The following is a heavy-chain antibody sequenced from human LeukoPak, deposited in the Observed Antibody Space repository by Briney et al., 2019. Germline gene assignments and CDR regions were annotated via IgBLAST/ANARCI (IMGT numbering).Heavy chain of an antibody. CDR1: GFTVSSNY. V-gene: IGHV3-53*01. CDR2: IYSGGST. D-gene: IGHD3-3*02. Sequence: GGSLRLSCAASGFTVSSNYKSWVRQAPGKGLEWVSVIYSGGSTYYADSVKGRFTISRDNSKNTLYLQMNSLRAEDTAVYYCARDEHFYPSLVYWGQGTLVTVSS. J-gene: IGHJ4*02. CDR3: ARDEHFYPSLVY.